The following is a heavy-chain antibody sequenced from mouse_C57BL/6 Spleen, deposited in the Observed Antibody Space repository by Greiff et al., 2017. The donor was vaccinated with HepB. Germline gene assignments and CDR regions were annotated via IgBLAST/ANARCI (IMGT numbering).Heavy chain of an antibody. D-gene: IGHD2-4*01. CDR1: GYTFTSYW. CDR3: ARHDYDYDTGFAY. V-gene: IGHV1-52*01. CDR2: IDPSDSET. J-gene: IGHJ3*01. Sequence: VQLQQPGAELVRPGSSVKLSCKASGYTFTSYWMHWVKQRPIQGLEWIGNIDPSDSETQYNQKFKDKATLTVDKSSSTAYMQLSSLTSEDSAVYYCARHDYDYDTGFAYWGQGTLVTVSA.